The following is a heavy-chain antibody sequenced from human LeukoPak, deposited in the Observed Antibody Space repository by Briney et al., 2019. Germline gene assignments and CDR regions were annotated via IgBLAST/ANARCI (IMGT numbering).Heavy chain of an antibody. V-gene: IGHV1-18*01. Sequence: ASVKVSCKASNYTFTSYGISWVRQAPGQGLEWMAWINAYNGDTNYAQKFQGRVTLTTDTSTSTAYMELRSLRSDDTAVYYCAREGVGATYFDYWGQGTLVTVSS. CDR1: NYTFTSYG. D-gene: IGHD1-26*01. CDR3: AREGVGATYFDY. J-gene: IGHJ4*02. CDR2: INAYNGDT.